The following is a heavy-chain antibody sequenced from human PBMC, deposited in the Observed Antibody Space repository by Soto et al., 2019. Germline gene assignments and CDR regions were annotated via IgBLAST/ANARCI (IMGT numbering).Heavy chain of an antibody. J-gene: IGHJ3*02. CDR3: TRGQFSRDGYNYGPGAFDI. Sequence: GGSLRLSCTASGFTFGDYAMSWVRQAPGKGLEWVGFIRSKAYGGTTEYAASVKGRFTISRDDSKSIAYLQMNSLKTEDTAVYYCTRGQFSRDGYNYGPGAFDIWGQGTMVTV. D-gene: IGHD5-18*01. V-gene: IGHV3-49*04. CDR1: GFTFGDYA. CDR2: IRSKAYGGTT.